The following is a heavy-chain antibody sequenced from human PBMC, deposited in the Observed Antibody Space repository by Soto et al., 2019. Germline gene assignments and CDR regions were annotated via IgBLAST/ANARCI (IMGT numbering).Heavy chain of an antibody. V-gene: IGHV3-53*01. Sequence: GGSLRLSCAASGFTVSSNYMSWVRQAPGKGLEWVSVIYSGGSTYYADSVKGRFTISRDNSKNTLYLQMNSLRAEDTAVYYCATELTGSSAFDIWGQGTMVTVSS. J-gene: IGHJ3*02. CDR1: GFTVSSNY. D-gene: IGHD1-26*01. CDR2: IYSGGST. CDR3: ATELTGSSAFDI.